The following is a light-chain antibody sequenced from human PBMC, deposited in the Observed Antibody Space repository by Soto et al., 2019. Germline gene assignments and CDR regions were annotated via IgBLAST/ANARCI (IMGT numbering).Light chain of an antibody. Sequence: DIQMTQSPFSLSASVGDTVTVICRTSQAIMTYLNWYQHRPGQAPKLLIFAASKLEGGVPSRFSGSGSGTDFTLIITNLQPEDFAVYFCQQSYVTPWTFGQGTKV. J-gene: IGKJ1*01. CDR3: QQSYVTPWT. V-gene: IGKV1-39*01. CDR2: AAS. CDR1: QAIMTY.